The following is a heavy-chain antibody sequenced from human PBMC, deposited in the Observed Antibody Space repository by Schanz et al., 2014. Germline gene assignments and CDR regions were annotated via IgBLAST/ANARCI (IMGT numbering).Heavy chain of an antibody. J-gene: IGHJ6*02. V-gene: IGHV4-34*01. CDR2: INQSGTT. CDR3: ARGGRYCSGGGCHYPYNYYGMDV. Sequence: QVQLQQWGAGLLKPSETLSLTCAVYGGSFSGYYWSWIRQPPGKGLEWIGEINQSGTTNYNPSLKRRDTMSGDTSKNQISLKLRSVTAADTAVYYCARGGRYCSGGGCHYPYNYYGMDVWGQGTTVTVSS. CDR1: GGSFSGYY. D-gene: IGHD2-15*01.